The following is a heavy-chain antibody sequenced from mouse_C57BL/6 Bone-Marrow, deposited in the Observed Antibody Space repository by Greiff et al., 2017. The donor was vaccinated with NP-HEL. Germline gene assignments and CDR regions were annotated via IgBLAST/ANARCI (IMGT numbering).Heavy chain of an antibody. CDR3: AREDYYGTLDY. V-gene: IGHV2-9-1*01. D-gene: IGHD1-1*01. Sequence: VQLQQSGPGLVAPSQSLSITCTVSGFSLTSYAISWVRQPPGKGLEWLGVIWTGGGTNYNSALKSGLSISKDNSNSQVFLKMNSLQTDDTARYDCAREDYYGTLDYGGQGTTLTVSA. CDR2: IWTGGGT. CDR1: GFSLTSYA. J-gene: IGHJ2*01.